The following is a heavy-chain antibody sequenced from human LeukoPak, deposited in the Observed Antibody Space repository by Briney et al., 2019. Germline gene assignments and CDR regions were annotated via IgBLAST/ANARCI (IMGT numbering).Heavy chain of an antibody. CDR2: IDPSDSYT. D-gene: IGHD5-24*01. J-gene: IGHJ4*02. Sequence: GESLKISCKGSGYSFTSYWISWVRQMPGKGLEWMGRIDPSDSYTNYSPSFQGHVTISADKSISTAYLQWSSLKASDTAMYYCARHEVVEKAIDYWGQGTLVTVSS. CDR1: GYSFTSYW. CDR3: ARHEVVEKAIDY. V-gene: IGHV5-10-1*01.